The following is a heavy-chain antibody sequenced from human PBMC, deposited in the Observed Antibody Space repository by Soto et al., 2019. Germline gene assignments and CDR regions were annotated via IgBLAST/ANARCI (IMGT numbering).Heavy chain of an antibody. CDR1: GFTFSSYA. V-gene: IGHV3-23*01. CDR3: AKDSSWSSITMIVVVLDY. D-gene: IGHD3-22*01. CDR2: ISGSGGST. Sequence: GGSLRLSCAASGFTFSSYAMSWVRQAPGKGLEWVSAISGSGGSTYYADSVKGRFTISRDNSKNTLYLQMNSLRAEDTAVYYGAKDSSWSSITMIVVVLDYWGRETWATVSS. J-gene: IGHJ4*02.